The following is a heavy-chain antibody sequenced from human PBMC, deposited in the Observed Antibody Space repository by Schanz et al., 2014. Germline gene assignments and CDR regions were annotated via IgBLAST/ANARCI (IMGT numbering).Heavy chain of an antibody. CDR1: GYTFSNDD. V-gene: IGHV1-8*01. D-gene: IGHD6-25*01. J-gene: IGHJ5*02. CDR3: ARGQRRTIGRPFGP. CDR2: MQPDSGKT. Sequence: QVQLVQSGAEVKKPGASVKVSCRASGYTFSNDDINWVRQAIGQGPEWMGWMQPDSGKTHYAEKFQGRVAMARAVAISDGYMELSSLASEDTAVYYCARGQRRTIGRPFGPWGQGTLVTVSS.